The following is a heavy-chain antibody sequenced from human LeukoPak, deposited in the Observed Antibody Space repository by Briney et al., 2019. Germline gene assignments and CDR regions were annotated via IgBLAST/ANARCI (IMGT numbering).Heavy chain of an antibody. J-gene: IGHJ4*02. CDR1: GGSISGSY. CDR3: ARGIESYGDYGY. Sequence: SETLSLTCTVSGGSISGSYWSWIRQPPGKGLEWIAYMYNSGSTNYNPSLKSRVTISIDTSKNQFSLKLSSLTAADTAIYYCARGIESYGDYGYWGQGILVIASS. V-gene: IGHV4-59*01. CDR2: MYNSGST. D-gene: IGHD4-17*01.